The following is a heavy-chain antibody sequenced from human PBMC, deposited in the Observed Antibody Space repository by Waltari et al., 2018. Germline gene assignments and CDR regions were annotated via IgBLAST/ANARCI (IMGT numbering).Heavy chain of an antibody. CDR1: AYSFTDYY. CDR3: AKGISGTVAFEN. J-gene: IGHJ4*02. D-gene: IGHD6-19*01. CDR2: INPNNGGT. V-gene: IGHV1-2*02. Sequence: QVQLVQSGAEVKKPGASVKVSCKASAYSFTDYYMHWMRQAPGQGLAWMGFINPNNGGTSYAQNFQGRVTMTIDTSISTAYMELSRLSSDDTAVYYCAKGISGTVAFENWGQGTLVTVSS.